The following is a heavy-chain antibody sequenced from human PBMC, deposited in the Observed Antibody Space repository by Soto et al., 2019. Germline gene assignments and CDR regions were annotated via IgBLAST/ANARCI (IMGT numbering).Heavy chain of an antibody. CDR1: GFTFSSYA. D-gene: IGHD1-1*01. V-gene: IGHV3-64D*06. J-gene: IGHJ4*02. CDR2: ISSNGGST. Sequence: VGSLRLSCSASGFTFSSYAMHWVRQAPGKGLEYVSAISSNGGSTYYADSVKGRFTISRDNSKNTLYLQMSSLRAEDTAVYYCVKSIWNDARFNYFDYWGQRTLVTVSS. CDR3: VKSIWNDARFNYFDY.